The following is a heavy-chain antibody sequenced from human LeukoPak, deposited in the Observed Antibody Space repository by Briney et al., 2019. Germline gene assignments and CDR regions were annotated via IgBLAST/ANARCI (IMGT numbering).Heavy chain of an antibody. CDR3: AREQDYGDYRDAFDI. Sequence: SVKVSCKASGGTFSSYAISWVRQAAGQGLEWMGGIIPIFGTANYPQKFQGRVTITADESTSTAYMELSSLRSEDTAVYYCAREQDYGDYRDAFDIWGQGTMVTVSS. CDR1: GGTFSSYA. CDR2: IIPIFGTA. D-gene: IGHD4-17*01. V-gene: IGHV1-69*13. J-gene: IGHJ3*02.